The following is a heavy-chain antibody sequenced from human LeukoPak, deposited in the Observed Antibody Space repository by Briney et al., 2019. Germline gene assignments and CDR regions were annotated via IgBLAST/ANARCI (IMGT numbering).Heavy chain of an antibody. J-gene: IGHJ4*02. D-gene: IGHD1-1*01. CDR3: TRDLGGTIDY. Sequence: GGSLRLSCAASGFTVSSNYMSWVRQAPGKGLEWVSVIYSGGSTYYADSVKGRFAISRDNSKNTLYLQMNSLRAEDTAVYYCTRDLGGTIDYWGQGTLVTVSS. CDR2: IYSGGST. CDR1: GFTVSSNY. V-gene: IGHV3-53*01.